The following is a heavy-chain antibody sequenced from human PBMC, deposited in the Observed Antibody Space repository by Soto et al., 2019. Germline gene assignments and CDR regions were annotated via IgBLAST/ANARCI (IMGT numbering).Heavy chain of an antibody. CDR1: GYTFTSYG. CDR2: ISAYNGNT. V-gene: IGHV1-18*01. D-gene: IGHD3-10*01. J-gene: IGHJ5*02. CDR3: ARDLFRKEITMFRVGGWFDP. Sequence: QVQLVQSGAEVKKPGASVKVSCKASGYTFTSYGISWVRQAPGQGLEWMGWISAYNGNTNYAQKLQGRVTMTTDTSTSTAYMELRSLRSDDTAVYYCARDLFRKEITMFRVGGWFDPWGQGTLVTVSS.